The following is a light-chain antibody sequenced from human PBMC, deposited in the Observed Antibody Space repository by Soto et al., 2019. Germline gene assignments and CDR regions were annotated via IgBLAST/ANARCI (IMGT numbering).Light chain of an antibody. CDR2: DAS. V-gene: IGKV1-5*01. CDR3: QNYNTFSGT. J-gene: IGKJ1*01. Sequence: DIQMTQSPSTLSASVGDRVTITCRASQTISTSLAWYQQKPGRAPKLLIYDASSLESGVPSRFSVSESATEFTLIISSLQPDDFATYYCQNYNTFSGTFGQGTKVEIK. CDR1: QTISTS.